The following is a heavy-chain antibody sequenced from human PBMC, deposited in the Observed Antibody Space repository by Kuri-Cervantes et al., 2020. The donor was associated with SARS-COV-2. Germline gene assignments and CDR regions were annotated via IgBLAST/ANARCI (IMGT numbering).Heavy chain of an antibody. J-gene: IGHJ6*03. Sequence: GESLKISCAASGFTFSSYSMNWVRQAPGKGLEWVSSISSTSSYIYYADSVKGRFTISRDNAKNSLYLQMNSLRAEDTAVYYCARDCSSPYKYYYYCYMDVWGKGTTVTVSS. CDR2: ISSTSSYI. CDR3: ARDCSSPYKYYYYCYMDV. V-gene: IGHV3-21*01. CDR1: GFTFSSYS. D-gene: IGHD6-13*01.